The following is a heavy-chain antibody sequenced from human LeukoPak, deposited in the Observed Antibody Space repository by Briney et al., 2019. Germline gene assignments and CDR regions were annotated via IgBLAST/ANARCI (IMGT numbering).Heavy chain of an antibody. V-gene: IGHV1-69*13. CDR1: GGSFSNYA. D-gene: IGHD3-22*01. CDR3: ARDRYYDSGGYFSAEDFDY. J-gene: IGHJ4*02. CDR2: IIPIFGTP. Sequence: SVKVSCKASGGSFSNYAISWVRQALGQGLQWMGGIIPIFGTPNYAQKFQGRVTITADESTSTAYMELSSLRSEDTAVYYCARDRYYDSGGYFSAEDFDYWGQGTLFTVSS.